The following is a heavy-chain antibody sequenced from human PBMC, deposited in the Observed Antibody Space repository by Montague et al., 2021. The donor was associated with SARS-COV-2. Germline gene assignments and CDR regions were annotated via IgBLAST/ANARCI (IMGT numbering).Heavy chain of an antibody. CDR3: AREVVHVDVLTDIPKILYYGLDV. CDR2: IYSTGDT. CDR1: GGAINRGDYY. V-gene: IGHV4-30-4*08. Sequence: TLSLTCTVSGGAINRGDYYWTWIRQPPGKGLEWIGNIYSTGDTSCSPSLKGRVGISLDTSKNQVSLNLRSVAAADTAVYYCAREVVHVDVLTDIPKILYYGLDVWGQGTTVVVSS. J-gene: IGHJ6*02. D-gene: IGHD2-21*02.